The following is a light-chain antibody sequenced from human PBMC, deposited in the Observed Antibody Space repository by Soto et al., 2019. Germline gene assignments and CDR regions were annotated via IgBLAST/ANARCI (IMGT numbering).Light chain of an antibody. CDR2: GAS. J-gene: IGKJ3*01. CDR3: QQYNNWPLT. V-gene: IGKV3-15*01. CDR1: QSVSSN. Sequence: EIVMTQSPATLSVSPGERATLSCRASQSVSSNLAWYQQKPGQAPRLLIYGASTRATGIPARFSGSGSGTEFTLTSSSLQSEDFAVSSCQQYNNWPLTFGPGTKVDIK.